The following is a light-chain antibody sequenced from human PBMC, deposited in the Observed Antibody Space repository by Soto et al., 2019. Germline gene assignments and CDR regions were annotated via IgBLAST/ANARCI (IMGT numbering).Light chain of an antibody. CDR2: EVS. Sequence: QSALTHPPSASGSPGQSVTISCTGTSSDVGGYNYVSWYQQHPGKAPKLMIYEVSKRPSGVPDRFSGSKSGNTASLTVSGLQAEDEADFYCSSYAGSDNLGVVFGGGTKVTVL. J-gene: IGLJ2*01. CDR3: SSYAGSDNLGVV. CDR1: SSDVGGYNY. V-gene: IGLV2-8*01.